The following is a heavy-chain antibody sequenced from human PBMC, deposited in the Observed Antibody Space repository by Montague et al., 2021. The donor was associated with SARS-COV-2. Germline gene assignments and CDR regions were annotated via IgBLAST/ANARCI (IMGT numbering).Heavy chain of an antibody. CDR2: IYYTGST. J-gene: IGHJ4*02. V-gene: IGHV4-59*01. CDR3: ARAQNTCFIANCVNYFDF. Sequence: SETLSLTCTVSGGSISSYYWSWIRQPPGKGLEWIGYIYYTGSTKYNPSLKSRVTMSLDRPTNRFSLRLNSVTAADTAMSSCARAQNTCFIANCVNYFDFWGLGAQVTVSS. D-gene: IGHD1-1*01. CDR1: GGSISSYY.